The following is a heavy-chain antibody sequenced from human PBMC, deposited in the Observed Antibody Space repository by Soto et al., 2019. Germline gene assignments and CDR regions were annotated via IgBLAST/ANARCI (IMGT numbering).Heavy chain of an antibody. CDR2: FDPEDGET. CDR1: GYTLTELS. V-gene: IGHV1-24*01. D-gene: IGHD3-22*01. Sequence: AASVNLSCKVAGYTLTELSMHWVRQAPGKGLEWMGGFDPEDGETIYAQKFQGRVTMTEDTSTDTANMELSSLRSEDTAVYYCATCRPSYYDHGGMDVWGQGSTVTVSS. J-gene: IGHJ6*02. CDR3: ATCRPSYYDHGGMDV.